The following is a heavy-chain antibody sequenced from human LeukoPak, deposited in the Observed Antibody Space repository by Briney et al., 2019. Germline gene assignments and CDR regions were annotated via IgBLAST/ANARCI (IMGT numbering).Heavy chain of an antibody. Sequence: ASVKVSCKASGYTFTNYAMHWVRRAPGQRLEWMGWINAGNGDTKYSQKFQGRVTIASDTSASTAYMELSSLRSEDTAVYYCARDRGGTGDFDYWGQGTLVTVSS. J-gene: IGHJ4*02. CDR3: ARDRGGTGDFDY. V-gene: IGHV1-3*01. CDR2: INAGNGDT. CDR1: GYTFTNYA. D-gene: IGHD1-1*01.